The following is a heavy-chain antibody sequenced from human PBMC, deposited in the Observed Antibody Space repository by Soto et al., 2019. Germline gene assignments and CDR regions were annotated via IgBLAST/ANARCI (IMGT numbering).Heavy chain of an antibody. V-gene: IGHV5-51*01. J-gene: IGHJ4*02. D-gene: IGHD6-19*01. CDR1: GYSFNSYC. Sequence: AESLSISCAIFGYSFNSYCIGWVLQMPGKGLEWMAMICPGDSNSRYSPSFQGQVTVSADKSISTAYLQMNSLRDEDAALYYCAKGPHPNIGWTYYFDSWGQGVPVTVSS. CDR3: AKGPHPNIGWTYYFDS. CDR2: ICPGDSNS.